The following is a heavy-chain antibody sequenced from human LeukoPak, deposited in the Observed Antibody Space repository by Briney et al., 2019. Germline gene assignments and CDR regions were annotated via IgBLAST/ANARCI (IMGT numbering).Heavy chain of an antibody. CDR1: GFTFSSYA. CDR2: ISGSGGST. D-gene: IGHD3-3*01. V-gene: IGHV3-23*01. J-gene: IGHJ4*02. Sequence: GGSLRLSCAASGFTFSSYAMSWVRQAPGKGLEWVSAISGSGGSTYYADSVKGRLTISRDNSKNTLYLQMNSLRAEDTAVYYCAKGYDFWSGYNDYWGQGTLVTVSS. CDR3: AKGYDFWSGYNDY.